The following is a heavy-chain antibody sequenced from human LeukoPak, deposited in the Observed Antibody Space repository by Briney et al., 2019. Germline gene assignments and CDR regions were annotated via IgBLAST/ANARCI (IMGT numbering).Heavy chain of an antibody. D-gene: IGHD4-11*01. CDR2: IIPILGIA. CDR3: ARGDPMTTVSDY. Sequence: SVTVSCKASGGTFSSYAISWVRQAPGQGLEWMGRIIPILGIANYAQKFQGRVTITADKSTSTAYMELSSLRSEDTAVYYCARGDPMTTVSDYWGQGTLVTVSS. CDR1: GGTFSSYA. V-gene: IGHV1-69*04. J-gene: IGHJ4*02.